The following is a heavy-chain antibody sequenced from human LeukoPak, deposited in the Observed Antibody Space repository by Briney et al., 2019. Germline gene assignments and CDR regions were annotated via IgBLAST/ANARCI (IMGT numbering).Heavy chain of an antibody. CDR3: AKSRSHSSAWYGSDFDY. D-gene: IGHD6-19*01. J-gene: IGHJ4*02. CDR2: ISGSDGST. CDR1: GFTFSSYV. Sequence: GGSLRLSCAASGFTFSSYVMSWVCQAPGKGLEWVSGISGSDGSTYYADSVKGRFTISRDNSNNTLYLQMNSLRAEDTALYYCAKSRSHSSAWYGSDFDYWGQGTLVTVSS. V-gene: IGHV3-23*01.